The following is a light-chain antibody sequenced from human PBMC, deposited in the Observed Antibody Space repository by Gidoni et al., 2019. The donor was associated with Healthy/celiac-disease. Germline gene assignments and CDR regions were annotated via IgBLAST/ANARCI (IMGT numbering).Light chain of an antibody. CDR2: RDD. V-gene: IGLV3-9*01. J-gene: IGLJ3*02. CDR3: QVWDTRTGV. Sequence: SYELTPPLSVSVALGQTARITCGGDKIGGKNVNWYDQKPGQAPVLVIFRDDNRPSGVPERFSGSNSGNTATLTISRAQVGDEADYYCQVWDTRTGVFGGGTKLTVL. CDR1: KIGGKN.